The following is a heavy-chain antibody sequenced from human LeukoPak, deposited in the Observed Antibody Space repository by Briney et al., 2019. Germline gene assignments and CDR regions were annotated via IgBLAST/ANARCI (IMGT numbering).Heavy chain of an antibody. CDR1: GGTFSSYV. Sequence: SCKASGGTFSSYVMHWVRQAPGKGLEWVAVISYDGSNEYYADSVKGRFTISRDNAKNALYLQMNSLRAEDTAVFYCARGRTDLSYFDFWGQGALVTVSS. V-gene: IGHV3-30-3*01. CDR2: ISYDGSNE. D-gene: IGHD3-3*01. J-gene: IGHJ4*02. CDR3: ARGRTDLSYFDF.